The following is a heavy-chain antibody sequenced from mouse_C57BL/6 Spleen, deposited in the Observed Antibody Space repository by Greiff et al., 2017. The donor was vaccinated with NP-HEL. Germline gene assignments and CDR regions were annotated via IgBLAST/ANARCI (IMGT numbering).Heavy chain of an antibody. CDR1: GYTFTSYW. V-gene: IGHV1-50*01. CDR2: IDPSDSYT. D-gene: IGHD1-1*01. J-gene: IGHJ3*01. CDR3: ARHYYGSSYGFAY. Sequence: QVQLQQPGAELVKPGASVKLSCKASGYTFTSYWMQWVKQRPGQGLEWIGEIDPSDSYTNYNQKFKGKATLTVDTSSSTAYMQLSSLTSEDSAVYYCARHYYGSSYGFAYWGQGTLVTVSA.